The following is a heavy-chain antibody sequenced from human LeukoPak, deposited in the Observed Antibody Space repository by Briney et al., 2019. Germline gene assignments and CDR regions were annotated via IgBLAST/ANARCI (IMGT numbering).Heavy chain of an antibody. J-gene: IGHJ4*02. Sequence: PGGSLRLSCAASGFKFSSYSMKWVRQAPGKGLEWVSFISSSSSYIYYADSLKGRFTISRDNAKNSLYLQMNSLRAEDTAVYYCARDRGSGGSYYFDYWGQGTLVTVSS. CDR1: GFKFSSYS. CDR3: ARDRGSGGSYYFDY. D-gene: IGHD1-26*01. V-gene: IGHV3-21*01. CDR2: ISSSSSYI.